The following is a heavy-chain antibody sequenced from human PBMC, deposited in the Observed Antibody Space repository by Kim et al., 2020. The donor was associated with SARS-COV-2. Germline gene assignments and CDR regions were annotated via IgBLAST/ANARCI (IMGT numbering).Heavy chain of an antibody. V-gene: IGHV3-53*01. D-gene: IGHD3-10*01. Sequence: DSVKGRFTISRDNSKNTLYLQMNSLRAEDTAVYYCARAGYYYGSGSYEDYWGQGTLVTVSS. CDR3: ARAGYYYGSGSYEDY. J-gene: IGHJ4*02.